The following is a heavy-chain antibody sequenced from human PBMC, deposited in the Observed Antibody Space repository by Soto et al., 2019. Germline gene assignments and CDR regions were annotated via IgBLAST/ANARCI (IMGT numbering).Heavy chain of an antibody. Sequence: SETLSLTCTVSGGSISSYYWSWIRQPPGKGLEGIGYIYYSGRTNYNPSLKSRVTISEDTSKNQFSLKLSSVTVADTAVYYCSKWVSGRFLEWLEGGYFDYWGQGTLVTVSS. V-gene: IGHV4-59*01. CDR2: IYYSGRT. D-gene: IGHD3-3*01. CDR1: GGSISSYY. CDR3: SKWVSGRFLEWLEGGYFDY. J-gene: IGHJ4*02.